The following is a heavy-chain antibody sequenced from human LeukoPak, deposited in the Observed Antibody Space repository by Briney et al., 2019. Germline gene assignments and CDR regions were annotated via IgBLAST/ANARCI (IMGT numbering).Heavy chain of an antibody. CDR3: ARAGNVLVVTQKKKKPFDY. D-gene: IGHD3-22*01. CDR1: GETSGGYY. Sequence: SETLSLTCAVDGETSGGYYWTWIRQRPGKGLEWIGEINHFGTSNSNPSLRSRVELSVDTSKRQFSLILTSVTAADTGIYYCARAGNVLVVTQKKKKPFDYWGQGTVVTVSS. J-gene: IGHJ4*02. V-gene: IGHV4-34*01. CDR2: INHFGTS.